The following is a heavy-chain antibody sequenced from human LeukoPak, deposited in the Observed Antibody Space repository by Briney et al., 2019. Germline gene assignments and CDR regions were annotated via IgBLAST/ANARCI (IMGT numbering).Heavy chain of an antibody. V-gene: IGHV4-34*01. D-gene: IGHD3-10*01. J-gene: IGHJ5*02. CDR2: INHSGST. CDR3: ARHLQGGLLWYRGVGFDP. Sequence: SETLSLTCAVYGGFFSGYYWSWIRQPPGKGLEWIGEINHSGSTNYNPSLKSRVTISVDTSKNQFSLKLSSVTAADTAVYYCARHLQGGLLWYRGVGFDPWGQGTLVTVSS. CDR1: GGFFSGYY.